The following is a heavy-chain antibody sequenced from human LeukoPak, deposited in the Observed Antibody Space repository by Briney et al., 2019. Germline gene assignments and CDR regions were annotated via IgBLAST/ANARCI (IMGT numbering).Heavy chain of an antibody. V-gene: IGHV3-7*03. Sequence: PGGSLRLSCAVSGFTFSSYWMTWVRQAPGKGLEWVANINKDGSEIYYGDSVKGRFTISRDNSKNTLHLQMNSLRAEDTAAYYCAKFAQRYCSGGSCHPFDYWGLGTLVTVSS. D-gene: IGHD2-15*01. CDR3: AKFAQRYCSGGSCHPFDY. J-gene: IGHJ4*02. CDR2: INKDGSEI. CDR1: GFTFSSYW.